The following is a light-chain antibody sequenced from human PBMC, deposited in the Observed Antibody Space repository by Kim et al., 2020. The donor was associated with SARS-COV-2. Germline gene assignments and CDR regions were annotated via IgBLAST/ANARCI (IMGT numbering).Light chain of an antibody. CDR3: NSRDSNDNVV. CDR1: SLRIYY. Sequence: SSELTQDPAVSVALGQTVRITCQGDSLRIYYSSWYQQRPGQAPILVIYDKNTRPSGIPDRFSGSSSGNTASLTITGTQAGDEADYYCNSRDSNDNVVFGGGTQLTVL. V-gene: IGLV3-19*01. CDR2: DKN. J-gene: IGLJ2*01.